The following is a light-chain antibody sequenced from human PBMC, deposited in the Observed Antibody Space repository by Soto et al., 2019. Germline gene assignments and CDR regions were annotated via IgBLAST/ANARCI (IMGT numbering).Light chain of an antibody. V-gene: IGKV4-1*01. CDR2: WAS. Sequence: EIVLTQSPGTLSLSPGERATLSCRASQSVSSSYLAWYQHKPGQPPKLLIYWASTRESGVPDRFSGSGSGTDFTLTISSLQAEDVAVYYCQQYYKTPWTFGQGTKVEIK. J-gene: IGKJ1*01. CDR1: QSVSSSY. CDR3: QQYYKTPWT.